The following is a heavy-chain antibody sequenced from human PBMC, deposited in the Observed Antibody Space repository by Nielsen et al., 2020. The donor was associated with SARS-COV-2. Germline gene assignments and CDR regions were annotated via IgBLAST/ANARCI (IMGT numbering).Heavy chain of an antibody. Sequence: GESLKISCAASGLTFSSYWMSWVRQAPGKGLEWVANIKQDGSEKYYVDSVKGRFTISRDNAKNSLYLQMNSLRAEDTAVYYCARDSSSTSVDYWGQGTLVTVSS. CDR2: IKQDGSEK. V-gene: IGHV3-7*01. CDR3: ARDSSSTSVDY. J-gene: IGHJ4*02. D-gene: IGHD2-2*01. CDR1: GLTFSSYW.